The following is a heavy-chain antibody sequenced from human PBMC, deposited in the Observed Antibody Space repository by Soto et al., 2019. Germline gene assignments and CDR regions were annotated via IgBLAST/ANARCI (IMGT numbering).Heavy chain of an antibody. CDR2: IYYSGST. CDR3: ARHKSFGDYVTDAFDI. CDR1: GGSISSYY. Sequence: SETLSLTCTVSGGSISSYYWSWIRQPPGKGLEWIGYIYYSGSTNYNPSLKSRVTISVDTSKNQFSLKLSSVTAADTAVYYCARHKSFGDYVTDAFDIWGQGTMVTVSS. D-gene: IGHD4-17*01. V-gene: IGHV4-59*08. J-gene: IGHJ3*02.